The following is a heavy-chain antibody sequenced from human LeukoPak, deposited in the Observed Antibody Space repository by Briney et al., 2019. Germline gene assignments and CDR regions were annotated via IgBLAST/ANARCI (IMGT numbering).Heavy chain of an antibody. CDR3: AKDARDGYNNGQVDFDAFDI. CDR2: INSDGSST. J-gene: IGHJ3*02. V-gene: IGHV3-74*01. CDR1: GFTFSSYW. Sequence: PGGSLRLSCAASGFTFSSYWMHWVRQAPGKGLVWVSRINSDGSSTSYADSVKGRFTISRDNAKNSLYLQMNSLRAEDMALYYCAKDARDGYNNGQVDFDAFDIWGQGTMVTVSS. D-gene: IGHD5-24*01.